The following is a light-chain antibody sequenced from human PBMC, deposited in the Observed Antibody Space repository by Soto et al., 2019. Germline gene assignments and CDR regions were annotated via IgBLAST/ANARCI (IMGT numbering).Light chain of an antibody. CDR3: QQLNSYPFLT. CDR1: QGISSY. V-gene: IGKV1-9*01. Sequence: DIQLTQSPSFLSASVGDRVTITCRASQGISSYLAWYQQKPGKAPKLLIYAASTLQSGVPSRFSGSGSGTEFTLTICSLQPEDFATYYCQQLNSYPFLTFGGGTKVEIK. J-gene: IGKJ4*01. CDR2: AAS.